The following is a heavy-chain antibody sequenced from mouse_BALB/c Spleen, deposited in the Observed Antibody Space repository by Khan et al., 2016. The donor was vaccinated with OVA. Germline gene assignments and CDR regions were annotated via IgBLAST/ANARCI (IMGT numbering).Heavy chain of an antibody. CDR1: GFTFSNYA. CDR3: ARDYWFTY. J-gene: IGHJ3*01. CDR2: ISSGGTT. D-gene: IGHD1-1*02. Sequence: EVELVESGGDLVKPGGSLKLSCAASGFTFSNYAMSWVRQTPEKRLEWVASISSGGTTYYPDSVKGRFTISRDNATNILYLQMNSLRSEDTAMFYCARDYWFTYWGQGTLVTVSA. V-gene: IGHV5-6-5*01.